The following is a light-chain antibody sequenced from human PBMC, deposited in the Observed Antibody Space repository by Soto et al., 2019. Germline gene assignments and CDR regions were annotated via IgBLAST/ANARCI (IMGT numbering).Light chain of an antibody. J-gene: IGKJ2*01. Sequence: EIVLTQSPGTLSLSPGERATLSCRASQSVSSSYLAWYQQKPGQAPRLLIYGASSRAPGIPARFSGSGPGTDFPLTISRLEPADFAVYYCQQYGGSLPYTFGQGTKLEIK. CDR1: QSVSSSY. CDR3: QQYGGSLPYT. CDR2: GAS. V-gene: IGKV3-20*01.